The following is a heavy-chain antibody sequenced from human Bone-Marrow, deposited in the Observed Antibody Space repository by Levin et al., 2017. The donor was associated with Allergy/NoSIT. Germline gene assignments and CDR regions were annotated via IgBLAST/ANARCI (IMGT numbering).Heavy chain of an antibody. CDR3: VRVTLLRGRPWYGLDV. V-gene: IGHV4-30-4*01. CDR2: IYYSANT. J-gene: IGHJ6*02. CDR1: GGSVNSGDYY. Sequence: SETLSLTCTVSGGSVNSGDYYWTWIRQSPGKGLEWIGNIYYSANTHNNPSLKSRVTISIVTSKNQFSLKLSSVTAADTAVYYCVRVTLLRGRPWYGLDVWGQGTTVTVSS.